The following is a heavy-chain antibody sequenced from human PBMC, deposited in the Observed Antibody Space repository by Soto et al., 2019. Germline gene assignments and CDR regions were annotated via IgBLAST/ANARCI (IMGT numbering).Heavy chain of an antibody. CDR1: GFTLRSYW. CDR2: IKTDASEK. V-gene: IGHV3-7*01. Sequence: EEQLVASGGGLVQPGGSLRLSCAASGFTLRSYWMSWVRQAPGKGLEWLATIKTDASEKKYVDSVKGRFTVSRDNANNSLYIKMDSLRVEDTAVYYCASDSGYGSGSSVSHYLDCWGRGTLVTVSS. CDR3: ASDSGYGSGSSVSHYLDC. J-gene: IGHJ4*01. D-gene: IGHD3-10*01.